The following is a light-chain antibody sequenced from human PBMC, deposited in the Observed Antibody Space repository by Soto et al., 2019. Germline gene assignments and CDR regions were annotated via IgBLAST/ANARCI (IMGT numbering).Light chain of an antibody. CDR2: AAA. J-gene: IGKJ4*01. Sequence: AIQMAQSPSSLSASLADRVTITCRASQGIGNDVGWFQQKPGKAPKLLIYAAATLQSGVPSRFSGSRSGTDFTLTISSLQPEDFATYYCLQGHNYPLTFGGGTKVEIK. CDR3: LQGHNYPLT. V-gene: IGKV1-6*02. CDR1: QGIGND.